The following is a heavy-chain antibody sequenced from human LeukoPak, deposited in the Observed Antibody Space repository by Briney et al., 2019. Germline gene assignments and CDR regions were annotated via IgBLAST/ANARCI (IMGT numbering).Heavy chain of an antibody. D-gene: IGHD1-7*01. J-gene: IGHJ4*02. CDR2: IYYSASA. Sequence: PSETLSLTCDVYGGSFSGYYWSWIRLPPGTGLEWIGYIYYSASANYNSSLKSRVTISVDTSKNQLSLKLSSVTAADTALYYCARRSKNSDIFDYWGQGILVTVSS. CDR3: ARRSKNSDIFDY. V-gene: IGHV4-59*08. CDR1: GGSFSGYY.